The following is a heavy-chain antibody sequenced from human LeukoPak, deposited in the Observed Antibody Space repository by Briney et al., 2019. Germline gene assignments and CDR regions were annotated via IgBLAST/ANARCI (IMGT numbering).Heavy chain of an antibody. CDR1: GFTFSRYD. Sequence: PGRSLRLSCVGSGFTFSRYDVHWVRQAPGKGLEWVAVISDDGKKKIYADSVKGRFTISRDNSKNTLYLQMDSLRAEDTALYYCARAAAETGAFRDNWFDPWGQGTLVTVSS. CDR3: ARAAAETGAFRDNWFDP. V-gene: IGHV3-30*04. D-gene: IGHD2-8*02. J-gene: IGHJ5*02. CDR2: ISDDGKKK.